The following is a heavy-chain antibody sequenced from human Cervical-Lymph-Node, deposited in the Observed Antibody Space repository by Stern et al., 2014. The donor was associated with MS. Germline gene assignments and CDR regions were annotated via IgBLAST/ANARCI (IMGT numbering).Heavy chain of an antibody. Sequence: VPLVESGAEVKGPGASVKVSCKASGNTFTTYYMHWVRQAPGQGLEWMGIINPSGGSTTYAQKFHGRVTMTRDTSTNIIYMELSSLRSEDTAVYYCARDRVTTTGNMDVWGQGTTVTVSS. J-gene: IGHJ6*02. CDR1: GNTFTTYY. CDR2: INPSGGST. V-gene: IGHV1-46*01. CDR3: ARDRVTTTGNMDV. D-gene: IGHD4-17*01.